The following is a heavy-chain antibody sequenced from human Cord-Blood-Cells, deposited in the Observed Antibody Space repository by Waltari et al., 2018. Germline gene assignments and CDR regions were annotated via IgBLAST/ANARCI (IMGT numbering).Heavy chain of an antibody. V-gene: IGHV1-8*03. D-gene: IGHD1-1*01. Sequence: QVQLVQSGAEVKKPGASVKVSCKASGYTFTSNDINWVRQATGQGLEWMGWMNPNRGNTGYAQKFQGRVTITRNTSISTAYMELSSLRSEDTAVYYCARRVINWDLHDAFDIWGQGTMVTVSS. J-gene: IGHJ3*02. CDR3: ARRVINWDLHDAFDI. CDR1: GYTFTSND. CDR2: MNPNRGNT.